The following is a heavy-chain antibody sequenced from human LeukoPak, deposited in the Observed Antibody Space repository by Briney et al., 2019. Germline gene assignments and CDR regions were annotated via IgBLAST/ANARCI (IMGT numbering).Heavy chain of an antibody. D-gene: IGHD2-21*02. Sequence: GGSLRLSCAASGFTFSSYSMNWVRQAPGKGLEWVSSISSSSSYIYYADSVKGRFTISRDNAKNALYLQMNSLRAEDTAVYYCAGGCGGGCYSKRDYYFDYWGQGTLVTVSS. J-gene: IGHJ4*02. CDR3: AGGCGGGCYSKRDYYFDY. CDR1: GFTFSSYS. CDR2: ISSSSSYI. V-gene: IGHV3-21*01.